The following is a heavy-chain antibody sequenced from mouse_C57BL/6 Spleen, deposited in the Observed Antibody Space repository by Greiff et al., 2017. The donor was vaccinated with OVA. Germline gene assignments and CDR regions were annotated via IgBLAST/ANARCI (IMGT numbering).Heavy chain of an antibody. V-gene: IGHV3-6*01. CDR1: GYSITSGYY. CDR2: ISYDGSN. J-gene: IGHJ2*01. CDR3: ARAYDLDY. Sequence: EVKLQESGPGLVKPSQSLSLTCSVTGYSITSGYYWNWIRQFPGNKLEWMGYISYDGSNNYNPSLKNRISITRDTSKNQFFLKLNSVTTEDTATYYCARAYDLDYWGQGTTLTVSS. D-gene: IGHD2-3*01.